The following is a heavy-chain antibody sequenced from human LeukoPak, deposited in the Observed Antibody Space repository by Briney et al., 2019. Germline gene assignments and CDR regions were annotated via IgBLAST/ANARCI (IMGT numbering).Heavy chain of an antibody. CDR1: GGSISSYY. D-gene: IGHD3-3*01. V-gene: IGHV4-59*01. J-gene: IGHJ4*02. CDR3: ARYDFNKFFDY. CDR2: IYYTGST. Sequence: SETLSLTCTVSGGSISSYYWSWIRQPPGKGLEWIGYIYYTGSTNYNPSLKSRVTMSVDTSKNQFSLKLTSVTAADTAVYYCARYDFNKFFDYWGQGTLVTVSS.